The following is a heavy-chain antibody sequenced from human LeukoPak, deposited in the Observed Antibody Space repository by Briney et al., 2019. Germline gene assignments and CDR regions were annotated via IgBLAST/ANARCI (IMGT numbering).Heavy chain of an antibody. Sequence: SGTLSLTFGVSGGSIISTNWRSWVRQPPGQGLEWIGEVSLSGLTNYNPSLSSRIIMALDTSKNHLSLHLTYVTAADTAVYYCSRQNGGFSPFDYWGREYLVTVLS. CDR3: SRQNGGFSPFDY. J-gene: IGHJ4*02. V-gene: IGHV4-4*02. D-gene: IGHD3-16*01. CDR1: GGSIISTNW. CDR2: VSLSGLT.